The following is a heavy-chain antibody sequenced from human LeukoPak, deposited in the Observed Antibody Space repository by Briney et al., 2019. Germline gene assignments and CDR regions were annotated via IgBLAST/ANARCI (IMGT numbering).Heavy chain of an antibody. CDR1: GFTFSSYS. CDR2: ISSSSRYI. Sequence: KPEGSLRLSCAASGFTFSSYSMNWVPPAPGKGLEWVSSISSSSRYIYYADSVKGRFTISRDNAKNSLYLQMNSLRAEDTAVYCCARDRQWLIDYWGQGTLVTVSS. CDR3: ARDRQWLIDY. V-gene: IGHV3-21*01. D-gene: IGHD6-19*01. J-gene: IGHJ4*02.